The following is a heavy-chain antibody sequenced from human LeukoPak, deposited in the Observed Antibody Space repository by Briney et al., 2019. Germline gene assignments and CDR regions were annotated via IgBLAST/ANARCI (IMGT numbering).Heavy chain of an antibody. V-gene: IGHV3-21*01. CDR2: ISSSSSYI. CDR1: GFTFSSYS. CDR3: ARDGSRFLEWLATTSRSYYFDY. D-gene: IGHD3-3*01. Sequence: PGGSLRLSCAASGFTFSSYSMNWVRQAPGKGLEWVSSISSSSSYIYYADSVKGRFTISRDNAKNSLYLQINSLRAEDTAVYYCARDGSRFLEWLATTSRSYYFDYWGQGTLVTVSS. J-gene: IGHJ4*02.